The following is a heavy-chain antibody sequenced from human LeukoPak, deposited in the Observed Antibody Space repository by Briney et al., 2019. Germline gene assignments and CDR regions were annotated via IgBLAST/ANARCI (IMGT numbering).Heavy chain of an antibody. Sequence: GGSLRLSCVACGFTFSDYYMSWVRQAPGRGLEWVSYISGSGSDLYYADSVKGRFTISRDNAKNSLFLQMNSLRAEDTAVYYCARSVGYYYPMDVWGQGTTVTVSS. D-gene: IGHD2-15*01. J-gene: IGHJ6*02. CDR2: ISGSGSDL. CDR3: ARSVGYYYPMDV. V-gene: IGHV3-11*01. CDR1: GFTFSDYY.